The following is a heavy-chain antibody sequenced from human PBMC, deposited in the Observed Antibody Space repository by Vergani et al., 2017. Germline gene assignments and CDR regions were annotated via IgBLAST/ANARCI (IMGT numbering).Heavy chain of an antibody. Sequence: QVQLQESGPGLVKPSETLSLTCTVSGGSISSYYWSWIRQPPGKGLEWIGYIYYSGSTNYNPSLKSRVTISVDTSKNQFSLKLSSVTAADTAVYYCAKVEGDILTGYYIAYIDDWGQGTLVTVSS. V-gene: IGHV4-59*01. J-gene: IGHJ4*02. CDR1: GGSISSYY. D-gene: IGHD3-9*01. CDR3: AKVEGDILTGYYIAYIDD. CDR2: IYYSGST.